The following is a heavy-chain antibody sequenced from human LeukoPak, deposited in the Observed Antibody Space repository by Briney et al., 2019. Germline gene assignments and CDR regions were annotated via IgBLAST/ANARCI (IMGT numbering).Heavy chain of an antibody. J-gene: IGHJ1*01. V-gene: IGHV4-59*01. Sequence: SETLSLTCTVSGGSISSYYWSWIRQPPGKGLEWIGYIYYSGSTKYNPSLKSRVTISVDTSKNQFPLKLSSVTAADTAVYYCARGTSGSSSDHEYFQHWGQGTLVTVSS. CDR3: ARGTSGSSSDHEYFQH. D-gene: IGHD1-1*01. CDR1: GGSISSYY. CDR2: IYYSGST.